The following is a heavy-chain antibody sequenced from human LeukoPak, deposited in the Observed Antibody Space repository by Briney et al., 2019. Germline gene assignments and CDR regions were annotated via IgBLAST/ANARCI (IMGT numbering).Heavy chain of an antibody. CDR3: ARVGSVAAVGDY. J-gene: IGHJ4*02. Sequence: GASVKVSCKTSGYTFTGYFVFWVRQAPGQGLEWMGIINPTGGATTYGQQFQGRVTMTRDTSTSTIYMELSSLRSEDTAVYYCARVGSVAAVGDYWGQGTLVTVSS. V-gene: IGHV1-46*01. D-gene: IGHD6-19*01. CDR2: INPTGGAT. CDR1: GYTFTGYF.